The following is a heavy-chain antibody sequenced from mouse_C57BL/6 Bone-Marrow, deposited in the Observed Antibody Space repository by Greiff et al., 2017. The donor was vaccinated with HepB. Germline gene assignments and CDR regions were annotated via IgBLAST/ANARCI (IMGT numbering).Heavy chain of an antibody. D-gene: IGHD1-1*01. CDR3: ALTGNYYGSSFPFAY. CDR2: IWGGGST. Sequence: QVQLKQSGPGLVAPSQSLSITCTVSGFSLTSYGVDWVRQPPGKGLEWLGVIWGGGSTNYNSALMSRLSISKDNSKSQVFLKMNSLQTDDTAMYYCALTGNYYGSSFPFAYWGQGTLVTVSA. CDR1: GFSLTSYG. V-gene: IGHV2-9*01. J-gene: IGHJ3*01.